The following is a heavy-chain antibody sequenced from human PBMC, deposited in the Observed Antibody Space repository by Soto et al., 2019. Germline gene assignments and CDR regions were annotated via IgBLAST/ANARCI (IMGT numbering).Heavy chain of an antibody. J-gene: IGHJ4*02. CDR2: MSPKTGNT. D-gene: IGHD7-27*01. V-gene: IGHV1-8*01. CDR1: GYTFTSYD. CDR3: ARGPPDWGFDF. Sequence: QVQLVQSGADAKKPGASVKVSCKASGYTFTSYDINWVRQATGQGLEWIGWMSPKTGNTGYAQNFQGRVTMTRNPSISTAYMELSSLTSEDTAVYYCARGPPDWGFDFWGQGTLVPVSS.